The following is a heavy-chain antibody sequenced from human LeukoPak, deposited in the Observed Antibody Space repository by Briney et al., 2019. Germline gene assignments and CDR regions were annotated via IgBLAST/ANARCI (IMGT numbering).Heavy chain of an antibody. CDR3: ARGRRVVVPAAMGSFDY. D-gene: IGHD2-2*01. J-gene: IGHJ4*02. V-gene: IGHV4-34*01. CDR2: INHRGST. Sequence: SETLSLTCAVYGGSFSGYYWSWIRQPPGKGLEWIGEINHRGSTNYNPSLKSRVTISVDTSKNQFSLKLSSVTAADTAVYYCARGRRVVVPAAMGSFDYWGQGTLVTVSS. CDR1: GGSFSGYY.